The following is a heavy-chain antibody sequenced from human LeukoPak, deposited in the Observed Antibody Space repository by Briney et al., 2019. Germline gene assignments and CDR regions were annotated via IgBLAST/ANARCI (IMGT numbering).Heavy chain of an antibody. CDR2: IYYSGST. CDR3: ARAGHYDFWSGYLPDGTDV. Sequence: PSETLSLTCTVSGGSISSYYWSWIRQPPGKGLEWIGYIYYSGSTNYNPSLKSRVTISVDTSKNQFSLKLSSVTAADTAVYYCARAGHYDFWSGYLPDGTDVWGQGTTVTASS. J-gene: IGHJ6*02. D-gene: IGHD3-3*01. V-gene: IGHV4-59*01. CDR1: GGSISSYY.